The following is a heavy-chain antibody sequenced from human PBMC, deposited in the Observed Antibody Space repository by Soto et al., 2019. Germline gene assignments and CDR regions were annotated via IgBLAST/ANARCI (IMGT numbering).Heavy chain of an antibody. CDR2: INPSGGST. Sequence: GASVKVSCKASGYTFSNYYMHGVRQAPGQGLEWMGIINPSGGSTSYGQKFQGRVTMTRDTSTSTVYMELSTLRSEDTAVYYCARDRDGYNGAFDYWGQGTLVTVSS. CDR1: GYTFSNYY. V-gene: IGHV1-46*03. CDR3: ARDRDGYNGAFDY. D-gene: IGHD5-12*01. J-gene: IGHJ4*02.